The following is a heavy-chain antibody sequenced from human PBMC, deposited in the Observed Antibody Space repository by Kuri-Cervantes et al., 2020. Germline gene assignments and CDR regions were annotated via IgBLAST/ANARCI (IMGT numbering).Heavy chain of an antibody. V-gene: IGHV1-18*01. J-gene: IGHJ5*02. CDR1: GYTFTSYG. Sequence: ASVKVSCKASGYTFTSYGISWVRQAPGQGLEWMGWISAYNGNTNYAQKLQGRVTMTTDTSTSTAYMELSGLRSEDTAVYYCARAPSWNWNDPYWFGPWGQGTLVTVSS. CDR2: ISAYNGNT. D-gene: IGHD1-1*01. CDR3: ARAPSWNWNDPYWFGP.